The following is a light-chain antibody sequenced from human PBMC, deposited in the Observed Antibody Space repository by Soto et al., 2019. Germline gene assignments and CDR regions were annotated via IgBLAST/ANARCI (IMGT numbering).Light chain of an antibody. CDR3: QQRSSWPGT. Sequence: DIQMTQSPSSLSASVGDRVTITCRASQGIANYVAWYQEKPGKVPKLLIYATSTLHSGVPSRFSGSGSGTDFTLTISSLQPEDFAVYYCQQRSSWPGTFGQGTKLEIK. CDR1: QGIANY. J-gene: IGKJ2*01. V-gene: IGKV1-27*01. CDR2: ATS.